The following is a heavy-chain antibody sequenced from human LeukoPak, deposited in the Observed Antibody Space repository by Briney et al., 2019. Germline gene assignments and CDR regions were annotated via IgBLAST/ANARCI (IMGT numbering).Heavy chain of an antibody. CDR1: GYSISSGYY. D-gene: IGHD3-3*01. V-gene: IGHV4-38-2*02. J-gene: IGHJ5*02. Sequence: SETLSLTCTVSGYSISSGYYWGWIRQPPGKGLECIGSIDHSGSTSYNPSLKSRVTISVDTSKNQFSLKLSSVTAADTAVYYCARRATEGTYYDFWSGYYKGYNWFDPWGQGTLVTVSS. CDR2: IDHSGST. CDR3: ARRATEGTYYDFWSGYYKGYNWFDP.